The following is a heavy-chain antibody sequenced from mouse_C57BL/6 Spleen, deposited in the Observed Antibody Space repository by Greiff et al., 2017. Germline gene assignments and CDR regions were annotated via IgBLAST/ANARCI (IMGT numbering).Heavy chain of an antibody. V-gene: IGHV1-61*01. Sequence: VQLQQPGAELVRPGSSVKLSCKASGYTFTSYWMDWVKQRPGQGLEWIGNIYPSDSDTHYNQKFKDKAPLTVDKSSSTAYMQLSSLTSEDSSVYYCARYHCGSSYLYFGVRGTGATVTVAT. CDR1: GYTFTSYW. J-gene: IGHJ1*03. CDR3: ARYHCGSSYLYFGV. CDR2: IYPSDSDT. D-gene: IGHD1-1*01.